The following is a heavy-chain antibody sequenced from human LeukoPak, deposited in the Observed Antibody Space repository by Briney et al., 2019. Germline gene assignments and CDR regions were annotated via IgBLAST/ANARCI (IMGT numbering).Heavy chain of an antibody. J-gene: IGHJ4*02. CDR1: GYTFTGYY. V-gene: IGHV1-2*04. D-gene: IGHD6-13*01. Sequence: ASVKVSCKASGYTFTGYYMHWVRQAPGQGLEWMGWINPNSGGTNYAQKFQGWVTMTRDTSISTAYMELSRLRSDDTAVYYCARGGGYSSSWYYLYFDYWGQGTLVTVSS. CDR3: ARGGGYSSSWYYLYFDY. CDR2: INPNSGGT.